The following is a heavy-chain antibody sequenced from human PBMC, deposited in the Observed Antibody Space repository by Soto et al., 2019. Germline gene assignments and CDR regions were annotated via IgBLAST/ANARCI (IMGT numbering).Heavy chain of an antibody. CDR2: ISSSGSTI. CDR3: ARDLRRPPYYYYGMDV. Sequence: QVQLVESGGGLVKPGGSLRLSCAASGFTFSDYYMSWIRQAPGKGLEWVSYISSSGSTIYYADSVKGRFTISRDNAKNSLYLQMYSLRAEDTAVYYCARDLRRPPYYYYGMDVWGQGTTVTVSS. V-gene: IGHV3-11*01. CDR1: GFTFSDYY. J-gene: IGHJ6*02.